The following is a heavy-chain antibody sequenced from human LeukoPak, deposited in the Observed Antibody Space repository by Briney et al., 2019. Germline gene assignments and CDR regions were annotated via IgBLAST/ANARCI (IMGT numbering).Heavy chain of an antibody. CDR2: IYPGDSDT. Sequence: GESLKISCKGFGYSFTSYWIGWVRQMPGKGLEWMGNIYPGDSDTRYSPSFQGQVTISADKSISTAYLQWSSLKASDTAMYYCARTTVTTFFGGVEPFDYWGQGTLVTVSS. CDR1: GYSFTSYW. J-gene: IGHJ4*02. V-gene: IGHV5-51*01. CDR3: ARTTVTTFFGGVEPFDY. D-gene: IGHD4-17*01.